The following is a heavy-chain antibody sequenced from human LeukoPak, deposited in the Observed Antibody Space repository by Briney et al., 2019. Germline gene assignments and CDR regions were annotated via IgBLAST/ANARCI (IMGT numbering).Heavy chain of an antibody. D-gene: IGHD3-22*01. CDR1: GGSFSGYY. V-gene: IGHV4-34*01. CDR2: INPSGRI. CDR3: ARGRQEVSMIVVVMTAVSYYLDV. Sequence: PSETLSLTCAVYGGSFSGYYWTWIRQAPGKGLEWIGEINPSGRISYNPSLKSRLTISVDTSKNQFSLNLRSLTAADTAVYYCARGRQEVSMIVVVMTAVSYYLDVWGKGTTVTVS. J-gene: IGHJ6*03.